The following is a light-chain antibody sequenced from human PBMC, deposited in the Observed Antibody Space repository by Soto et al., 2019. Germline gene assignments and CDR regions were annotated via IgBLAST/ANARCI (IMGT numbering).Light chain of an antibody. J-gene: IGLJ2*01. CDR3: QSYDSSLSGWGV. CDR2: GNS. Sequence: QSVLTQPPSVSGAPRQRVTISCTGSSSNIGAGYDVHWYQQLPGTAPKLLIYGNSNRPSGVPDRFSGSKSGTSASLAITGLQAEDEADYYCQSYDSSLSGWGVFGGGTQLTVL. CDR1: SSNIGAGYD. V-gene: IGLV1-40*01.